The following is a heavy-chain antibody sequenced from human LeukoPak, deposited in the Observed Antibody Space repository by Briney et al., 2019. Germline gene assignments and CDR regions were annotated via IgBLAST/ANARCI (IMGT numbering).Heavy chain of an antibody. D-gene: IGHD3-16*01. CDR2: IYFSGST. Sequence: SETLSLTCTVSGGSISTYYWSWIRQPPGKGLEWIAYIYFSGSTNYNPSLKSRVTISVDTSKNRFSLKLSSVTAADTAVYYCARDGGTGQLDYWGLGTLVTVSS. J-gene: IGHJ4*02. CDR3: ARDGGTGQLDY. V-gene: IGHV4-59*01. CDR1: GGSISTYY.